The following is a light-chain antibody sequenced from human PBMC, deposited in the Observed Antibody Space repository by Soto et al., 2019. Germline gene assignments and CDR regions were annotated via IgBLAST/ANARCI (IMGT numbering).Light chain of an antibody. J-gene: IGKJ3*01. CDR2: AAS. CDR3: QQSYNTLA. V-gene: IGKV1-39*01. CDR1: QTISRY. Sequence: DIQMTQSPSSLSASVGDRVTITCRASQTISRYLNWYQQKPGKAPKLLIFAASSLQSGVQSRFSSSGSGTEFTLTISTLQPEDCATYYCQQSYNTLAFGPGTKVDIK.